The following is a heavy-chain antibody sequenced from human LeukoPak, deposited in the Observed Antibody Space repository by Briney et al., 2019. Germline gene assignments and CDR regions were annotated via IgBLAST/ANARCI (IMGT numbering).Heavy chain of an antibody. CDR1: GGTFSSYA. Sequence: ASVKVSCKASGGTFSSYAISWVRQAPGQGLEWMGRIIPIFGTANYAQKFQGRVTITTEESTSTAYMELSSLRSEDTAVYYCARDLTTHDYGDYLFDYWGQGTLVTVSS. J-gene: IGHJ4*02. V-gene: IGHV1-69*05. CDR3: ARDLTTHDYGDYLFDY. D-gene: IGHD4-17*01. CDR2: IIPIFGTA.